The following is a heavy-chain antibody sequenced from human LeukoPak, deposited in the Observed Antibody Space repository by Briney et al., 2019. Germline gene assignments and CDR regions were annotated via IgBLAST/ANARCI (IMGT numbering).Heavy chain of an antibody. D-gene: IGHD2-8*01. V-gene: IGHV3-33*01. CDR1: GFILNDYG. CDR2: IWFDKNQ. CDR3: ARDRHCVNGVCHSPPGMDV. J-gene: IGHJ6*02. Sequence: GGSLRLSCAASGFILNDYGMHWVRQAPGKGLEWVADIWFDKNQHFADSVKGRFAISRDNSKDTVYLQINSLRAEDTAVYYCARDRHCVNGVCHSPPGMDVWGQGTTVTVSS.